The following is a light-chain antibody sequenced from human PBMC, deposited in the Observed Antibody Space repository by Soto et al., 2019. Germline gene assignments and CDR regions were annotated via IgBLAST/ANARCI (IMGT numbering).Light chain of an antibody. V-gene: IGKV1-39*01. CDR1: QSISNY. CDR2: DAS. J-gene: IGKJ4*01. CDR3: QQIVITPPLT. Sequence: DIQMTQSPSSLSASIGDIITITYRASQSISNYLNWYQQKPGKAPKLLIYDASTMQNGVTSRISGSGSAKNYTITISSLHPEDFATDYCQQIVITPPLTLGGGIRVEMK.